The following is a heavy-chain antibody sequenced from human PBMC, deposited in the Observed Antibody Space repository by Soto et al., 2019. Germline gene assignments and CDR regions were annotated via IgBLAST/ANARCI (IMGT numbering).Heavy chain of an antibody. D-gene: IGHD2-2*01. V-gene: IGHV3-73*01. CDR2: IRSKANSYAT. Sequence: GGSLRLSCAASGFTFSGSAMHWVRQASGKGLEWVGRIRSKANSYATAYAASVKGRFTISRDDSKNTAYLQMNSLKTEDTAVYYCTSLVVPAAMTGVRWDVWGKGTTVTVSS. CDR1: GFTFSGSA. J-gene: IGHJ6*04. CDR3: TSLVVPAAMTGVRWDV.